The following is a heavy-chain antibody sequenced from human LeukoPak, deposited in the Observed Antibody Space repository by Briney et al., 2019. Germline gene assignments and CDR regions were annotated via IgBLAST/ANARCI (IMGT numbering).Heavy chain of an antibody. CDR1: GGTFSSYA. V-gene: IGHV1-69*04. D-gene: IGHD3-10*01. J-gene: IGHJ4*02. Sequence: SVKVSCKASGGTFSSYAISWVRQAPGQGLEWVGRIIPILGIANYAQKFQGRVTITADKSTRTAYMELSSLRSEDTAVYYCAGILWFGELLGGFDYWGQGTLVTVSS. CDR3: AGILWFGELLGGFDY. CDR2: IIPILGIA.